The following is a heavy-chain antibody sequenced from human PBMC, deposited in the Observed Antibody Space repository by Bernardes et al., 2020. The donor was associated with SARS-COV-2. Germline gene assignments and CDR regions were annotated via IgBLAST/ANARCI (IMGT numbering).Heavy chain of an antibody. J-gene: IGHJ4*02. CDR1: GFTFSSYW. CDR3: VRGPSDGHGRFEY. Sequence: GGSLRLSCAASGFTFSSYWMHWVRQAPGKGLMWVSRINGDGTRTTYADSVKGRFTISRDNTKNTLYLQMNGLRAEDTALYYCVRGPSDGHGRFEYWGQGTLGTVSS. CDR2: INGDGTRT. V-gene: IGHV3-74*01.